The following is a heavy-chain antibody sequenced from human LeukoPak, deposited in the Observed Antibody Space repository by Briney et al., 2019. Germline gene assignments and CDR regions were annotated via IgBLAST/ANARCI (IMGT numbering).Heavy chain of an antibody. Sequence: GRIKGKIDGATTDYAAPVKGRFTISRDDSENTLYLQMNSLKTEDTGVYFCITDIDRDAFEIWGQGTMVTVSS. D-gene: IGHD3-16*02. V-gene: IGHV3-15*01. CDR3: ITDIDRDAFEI. J-gene: IGHJ3*02. CDR2: IKGKIDGATT.